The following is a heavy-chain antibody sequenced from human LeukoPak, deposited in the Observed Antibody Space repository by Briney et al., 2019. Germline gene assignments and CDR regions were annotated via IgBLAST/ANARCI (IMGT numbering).Heavy chain of an antibody. CDR1: GGSFSGYY. D-gene: IGHD1-1*01. J-gene: IGHJ6*02. Sequence: SETLPLTCAVYGGSFSGYYWSWIRQPPGKGLEWIGEINHSGSTNYNPSLKSRVTISVDTSKNQFSLKLSSVTAADTAVYYCASTYRGHKDYGMDVWGQGTTVTVSS. V-gene: IGHV4-34*01. CDR3: ASTYRGHKDYGMDV. CDR2: INHSGST.